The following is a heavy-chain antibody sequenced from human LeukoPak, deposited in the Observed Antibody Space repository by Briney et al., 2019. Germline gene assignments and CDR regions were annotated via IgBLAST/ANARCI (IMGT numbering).Heavy chain of an antibody. D-gene: IGHD1-1*01. CDR2: IRGSGDST. CDR1: GFTFSNYA. CDR3: AKDNYHATSGTFDY. V-gene: IGHV3-23*01. Sequence: PGGSLRLSCAASGFTFSNYAMSWVRQAPGKGLEWVSGIRGSGDSTYFADSVKGRFTISRDNSENTVYLQMNRLRAEDTAVYYCAKDNYHATSGTFDYWGQGTLVTVSS. J-gene: IGHJ4*02.